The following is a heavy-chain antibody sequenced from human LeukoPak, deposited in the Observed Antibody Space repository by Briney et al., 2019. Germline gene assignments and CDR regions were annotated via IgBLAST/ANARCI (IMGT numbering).Heavy chain of an antibody. D-gene: IGHD6-13*01. CDR3: ARGVAASLHGL. CDR2: IYYSGST. J-gene: IGHJ4*02. CDR1: GGSISGYY. V-gene: IGHV4-59*01. Sequence: SETLSLTCTVSGGSISGYYYSWIRQPPGKGLEWIGYIYYSGSTNYNPSLKSRVAISVDTSKKQFSLKLSSVTAADTALYYCARGVAASLHGLWGQEPLSPSPQ.